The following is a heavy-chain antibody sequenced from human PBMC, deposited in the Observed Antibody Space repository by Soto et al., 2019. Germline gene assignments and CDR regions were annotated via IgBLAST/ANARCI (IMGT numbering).Heavy chain of an antibody. J-gene: IGHJ5*02. CDR2: LWYDGSNK. V-gene: IGHV3-33*01. Sequence: GGSLRLSCAVSGFTFGSYGMHWVLQAPGKGLEWVAVLWYDGSNKYYADSVKGRFTISRDNSKNTLYLQMNSLRAEDTAVYYCARDPSMYYDILTGYLSNNWFDPWGQGTLVTVSS. D-gene: IGHD3-9*01. CDR3: ARDPSMYYDILTGYLSNNWFDP. CDR1: GFTFGSYG.